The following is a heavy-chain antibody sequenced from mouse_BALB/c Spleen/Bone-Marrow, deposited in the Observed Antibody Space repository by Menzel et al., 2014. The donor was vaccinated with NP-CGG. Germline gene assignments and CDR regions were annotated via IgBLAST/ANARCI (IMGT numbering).Heavy chain of an antibody. CDR2: IDTSDSYT. CDR1: GYTFTDNW. D-gene: IGHD2-4*01. J-gene: IGHJ4*01. V-gene: IGHV1-69*01. CDR3: ARGGHDFSLDY. Sequence: QVQLQQPGAELGMPGASVKMSCKASGYTFTDNWMYWVKQRPGQGLEWIGAIDTSDSYTNFNQKFMGKASLTVDASSSTAYMQVISLTSDDSAVYYCARGGHDFSLDYWGQGTSVTVSS.